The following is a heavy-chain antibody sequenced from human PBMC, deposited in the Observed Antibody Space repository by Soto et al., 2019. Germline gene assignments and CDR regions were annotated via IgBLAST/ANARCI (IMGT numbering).Heavy chain of an antibody. CDR1: GFTFSSYS. D-gene: IGHD1-26*01. CDR3: ARALVGPRLGAFDI. CDR2: ISSSSSTI. J-gene: IGHJ3*02. Sequence: GGSLRLSCAASGFTFSSYSMNWVRQAPGKGLEWVSYISSSSSTIYYADSVKGRFTISRDNAKNSLYLQMNSLRDEDTAVYYCARALVGPRLGAFDIWGQGTMVTVSS. V-gene: IGHV3-48*02.